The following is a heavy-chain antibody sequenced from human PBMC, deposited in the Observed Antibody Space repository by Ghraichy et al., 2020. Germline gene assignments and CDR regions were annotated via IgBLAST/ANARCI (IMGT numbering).Heavy chain of an antibody. CDR2: IIPIFGTA. Sequence: SVKVSCKASGGTFSSYAISWVRQAPGQGLEWMGGIIPIFGTANYAQKFQGRVTITTDESTSTAYMELSSLRSEDTAVYYCASGQSLDYYDTYYYYGMDVWGQGTTVTTSS. D-gene: IGHD3-22*01. J-gene: IGHJ6*02. CDR1: GGTFSSYA. CDR3: ASGQSLDYYDTYYYYGMDV. V-gene: IGHV1-69*05.